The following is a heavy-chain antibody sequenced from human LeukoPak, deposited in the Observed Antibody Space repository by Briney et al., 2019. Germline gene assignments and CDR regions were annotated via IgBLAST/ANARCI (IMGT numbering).Heavy chain of an antibody. J-gene: IGHJ4*02. CDR2: INHDGSST. CDR1: GFTFTTFW. D-gene: IGHD3-22*01. CDR3: VRDWGYDSSGYWQKYFDT. Sequence: GGSLRLSCATSGFTFTTFWMHWVRQAPGKGLVWVSRINHDGSSTNYADSVKGRFTISRDNAKNTVYLQMNSLRAEDTAVYYCVRDWGYDSSGYWQKYFDTWGQGTLVTVSS. V-gene: IGHV3-74*01.